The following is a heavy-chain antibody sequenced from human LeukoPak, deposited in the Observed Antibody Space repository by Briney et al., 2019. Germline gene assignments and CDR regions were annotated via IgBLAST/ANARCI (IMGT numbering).Heavy chain of an antibody. CDR2: INHSGST. Sequence: RPSETLSLTCAVYVVSFSDYYWSWIRQSPGKGLEWIAEINHSGSTNYNPSLKSRVTMSVDTSKNQFSLKLISVTAADTAVYYCARHGVPRYYAMDVWGKGTTVTVSS. J-gene: IGHJ6*04. CDR1: VVSFSDYY. D-gene: IGHD3-9*01. CDR3: ARHGVPRYYAMDV. V-gene: IGHV4-34*01.